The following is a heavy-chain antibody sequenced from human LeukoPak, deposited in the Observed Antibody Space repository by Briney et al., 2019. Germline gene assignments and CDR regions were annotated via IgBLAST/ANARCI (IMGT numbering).Heavy chain of an antibody. J-gene: IGHJ4*02. V-gene: IGHV3-48*03. CDR1: GFTFNSYE. D-gene: IGHD5-24*01. CDR3: ARGRDGYNMYHFDY. CDR2: ISSSGYTI. Sequence: GGSLRLSXAASGFTFNSYEMNWVRQAPGKGLEGVSYISSSGYTIHYADSVKGRFTISRDNAKNSLYLQMNSLRAEDTAVYYCARGRDGYNMYHFDYWGQGTLVTVSS.